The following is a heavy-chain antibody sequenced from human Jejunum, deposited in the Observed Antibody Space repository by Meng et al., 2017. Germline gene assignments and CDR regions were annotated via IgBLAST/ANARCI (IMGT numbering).Heavy chain of an antibody. CDR2: IKNDGSEK. CDR3: ARLEWLYFDY. V-gene: IGHV3-7*01. D-gene: IGHD3-3*01. Sequence: GGSLRLSCAASGFTFSNYWISWVRQAPGKGLEWVAHIKNDGSEKYYVDSVKGRFAISRDDAKTSVYLQMNSLRAEDTAGYYCARLEWLYFDYWGQGTLVTVSS. CDR1: GFTFSNYW. J-gene: IGHJ4*02.